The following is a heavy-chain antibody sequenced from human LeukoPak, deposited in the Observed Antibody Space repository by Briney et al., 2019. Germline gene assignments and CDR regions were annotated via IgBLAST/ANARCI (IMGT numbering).Heavy chain of an antibody. J-gene: IGHJ6*03. CDR1: GGSIISSTYY. CDR2: IYYSGTT. Sequence: PSETLSLTCTVSGGSIISSTYYWGWVRQSPGKGLEWFGNIYYSGTTYYNPSLKSRVTISEDTSRNRFSLMLSSVTAADTAIYYCARQVSDYYYHYMDVWGEGTTVIVSS. CDR3: ARQVSDYYYHYMDV. V-gene: IGHV4-39*01.